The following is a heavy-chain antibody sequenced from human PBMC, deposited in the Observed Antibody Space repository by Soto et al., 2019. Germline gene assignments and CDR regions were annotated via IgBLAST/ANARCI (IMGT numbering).Heavy chain of an antibody. V-gene: IGHV4-30-2*01. J-gene: IGHJ4*02. CDR1: GGSISSGGYS. D-gene: IGHD3-9*01. Sequence: SETLSLTCTVSGGSISSGGYSWSWIRQPPGKGLEWIGYIYHSGSTYYNPSLKSRVTISVDRSKNQFSLKLSSVTAADTAVYYCARGMAEEQIFYYFDYWGQGALVTVSS. CDR2: IYHSGST. CDR3: ARGMAEEQIFYYFDY.